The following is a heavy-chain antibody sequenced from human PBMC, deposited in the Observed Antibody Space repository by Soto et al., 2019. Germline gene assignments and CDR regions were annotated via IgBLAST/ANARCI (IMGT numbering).Heavy chain of an antibody. J-gene: IGHJ5*02. CDR3: ARELAVS. CDR1: GGSISSGGYY. Sequence: QVQLQESGPGLVKPSQTLSLTCTVSGGSISSGGYYWGWIRQHPGKGLEWFGYIYYTGSTDYNPSPQSRVTLSVDTSTNQFCLKLSSVTAADTAVYYCARELAVSWGQGTLVTVSS. V-gene: IGHV4-31*03. D-gene: IGHD6-19*01. CDR2: IYYTGST.